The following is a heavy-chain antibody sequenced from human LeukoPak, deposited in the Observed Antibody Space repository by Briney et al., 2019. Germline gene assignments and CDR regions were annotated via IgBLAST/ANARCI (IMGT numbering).Heavy chain of an antibody. D-gene: IGHD1-26*01. CDR1: GGSISSCC. CDR3: ARGAPLTVGASRAFDI. CDR2: SYHSGSI. Sequence: SETLSLTCTVSGGSISSCCWCWIRQPPGKGLEWIGYSYHSGSINYNPSLKSRVTISLDTSKSQFSLKLSSLTAADTAVYYCARGAPLTVGASRAFDIWGQGTMVTVSS. V-gene: IGHV4-59*01. J-gene: IGHJ3*02.